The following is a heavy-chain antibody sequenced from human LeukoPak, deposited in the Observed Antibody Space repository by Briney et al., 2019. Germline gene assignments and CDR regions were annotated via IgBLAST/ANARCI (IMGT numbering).Heavy chain of an antibody. D-gene: IGHD1-26*01. CDR3: ARRVYSGSYNRYFDL. CDR2: ISYSGST. V-gene: IGHV4-39*01. CDR1: GGSISTSTYY. Sequence: SETLSLTCTVSGGSISTSTYYWGWIRQPPGKGLEWIGSISYSGSTYNNPSLKSRVTISVDTSKNQFSLKLSSVTAPDTAVYHCARRVYSGSYNRYFDLWGRGTLVTVSS. J-gene: IGHJ2*01.